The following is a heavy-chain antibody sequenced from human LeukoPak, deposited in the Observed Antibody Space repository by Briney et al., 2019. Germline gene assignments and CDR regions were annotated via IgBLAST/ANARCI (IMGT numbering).Heavy chain of an antibody. D-gene: IGHD6-19*01. CDR2: INTGGGTT. CDR3: AKGSGWYV. V-gene: IGHV3-23*01. Sequence: PGRSLSLSCAASGFTFTSLAITWVRQAPGNGLEWVSVINTGGGTTDYADSVKGRFTISRDNSKNALYLQMNRLRAEDTAVYYCAKGSGWYVWGQGALATVSS. J-gene: IGHJ4*02. CDR1: GFTFTSLA.